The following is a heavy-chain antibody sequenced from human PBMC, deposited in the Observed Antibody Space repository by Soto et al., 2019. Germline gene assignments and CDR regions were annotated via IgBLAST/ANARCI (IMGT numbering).Heavy chain of an antibody. Sequence: QVQVVQSGDEVKETGASVRVSCKTSGYSFTAYGISWVRQAPGQGLEWMGWISCYNVKTKYAQKVQGRVTITTDTSTSTAYMEVRSLRSDDTAIYYCARDAPPPELRFLEWHNYDYNGMDVWGQGTTVTVSS. CDR1: GYSFTAYG. CDR3: ARDAPPPELRFLEWHNYDYNGMDV. CDR2: ISCYNVKT. D-gene: IGHD3-3*01. J-gene: IGHJ6*02. V-gene: IGHV1-18*01.